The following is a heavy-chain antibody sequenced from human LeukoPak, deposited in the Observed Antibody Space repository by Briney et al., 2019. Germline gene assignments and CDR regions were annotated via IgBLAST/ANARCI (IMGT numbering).Heavy chain of an antibody. J-gene: IGHJ4*02. D-gene: IGHD3-10*01. Sequence: PGASLRLSCEASGFTFSSYAMSWVRQAPGKGLEWVSTISGSGGGTYYADSVKGRFTISRANSKNTLYLKRSSLRAEDTAVYYCAKGEAITMVRGVVDYWGQGTLVTVYS. CDR1: GFTFSSYA. V-gene: IGHV3-23*01. CDR3: AKGEAITMVRGVVDY. CDR2: ISGSGGGT.